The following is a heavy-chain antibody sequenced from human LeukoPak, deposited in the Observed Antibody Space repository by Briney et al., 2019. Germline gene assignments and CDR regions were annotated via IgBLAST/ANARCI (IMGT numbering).Heavy chain of an antibody. Sequence: ASVKVSCKASGYTFTGYYMHWVRQAPGQGLEWMGWINPNSGGTNYAQKFQGRVTMTRDTSISTAYMELSRLRSDDTAVYYCAKKLVGSYPFDYWGQGTLVTVSS. D-gene: IGHD1-26*01. CDR2: INPNSGGT. V-gene: IGHV1-2*02. CDR1: GYTFTGYY. J-gene: IGHJ4*02. CDR3: AKKLVGSYPFDY.